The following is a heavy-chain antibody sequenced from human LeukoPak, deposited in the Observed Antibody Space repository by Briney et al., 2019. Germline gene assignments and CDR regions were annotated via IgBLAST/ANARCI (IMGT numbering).Heavy chain of an antibody. CDR3: LRGRGERSHYFYYYMDV. J-gene: IGHJ6*03. V-gene: IGHV4-34*01. CDR2: VNDSGST. Sequence: SETLSLTCAVYGGSLSGYYWSWIRQSPGKGLEWIGEVNDSGSTNFNPSLKTRVTMSVDTSKNQLSLNLRSASAVDAAVYYCLRGRGERSHYFYYYMDVWGEGTTVTVSS. CDR1: GGSLSGYY. D-gene: IGHD3-16*01.